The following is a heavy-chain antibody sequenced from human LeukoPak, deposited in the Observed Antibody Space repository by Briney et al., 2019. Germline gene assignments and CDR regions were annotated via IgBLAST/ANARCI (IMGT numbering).Heavy chain of an antibody. CDR1: GYTFTSYY. CDR3: ARDSCSSTSCYMSIYYYYYMDV. J-gene: IGHJ6*03. Sequence: ATVKISCKASGYTFTSYYMHWVRQAPGQGLEWMGIINPSGGSSSYAQKFQGRVTMTRDTSTSTVYMELSSLRSEDTAVYYCARDSCSSTSCYMSIYYYYYMDVWGKGTTVTVSS. D-gene: IGHD2-2*02. V-gene: IGHV1-46*01. CDR2: INPSGGSS.